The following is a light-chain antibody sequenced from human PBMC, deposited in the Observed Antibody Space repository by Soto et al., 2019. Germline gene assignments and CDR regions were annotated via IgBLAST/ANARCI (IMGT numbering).Light chain of an antibody. J-gene: IGLJ1*01. Sequence: QSALTQPASVSGSPGQSITISCTGNSSDVGGYNYVSWYQQHPGEAPQLMIYDVSNRPSGISDRFSGSKSGNTASLTISGLQAEDEADYYCSSYTSSSTYVFGTGTKLTVL. CDR2: DVS. CDR1: SSDVGGYNY. V-gene: IGLV2-14*01. CDR3: SSYTSSSTYV.